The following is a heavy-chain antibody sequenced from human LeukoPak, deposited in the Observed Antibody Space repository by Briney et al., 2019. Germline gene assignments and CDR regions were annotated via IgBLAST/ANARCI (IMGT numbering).Heavy chain of an antibody. J-gene: IGHJ5*02. V-gene: IGHV4-34*01. CDR2: INHSGST. D-gene: IGHD6-19*01. CDR1: DGSFSGYY. Sequence: PSETLSLTCAVYDGSFSGYYWSWTRQPPGKGLEWIGEINHSGSTNYNPSLKSRVTISVDTSKNQFSLKLSSVTAADTAVYYCARPLEGGGSGWYGGYNWFDPWGQGTLVTVSS. CDR3: ARPLEGGGSGWYGGYNWFDP.